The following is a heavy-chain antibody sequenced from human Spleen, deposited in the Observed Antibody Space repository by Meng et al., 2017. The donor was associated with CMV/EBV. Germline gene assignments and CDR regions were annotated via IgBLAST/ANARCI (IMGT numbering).Heavy chain of an antibody. D-gene: IGHD3-10*01. V-gene: IGHV3-23*01. CDR3: AKEEAWFGELLDDY. Sequence: GESLKISCAASGFTFSSYAMSWVRQAPGKGLEWVSAISGSGGRTYYADSVKGRFTISRDNSKNTLYLQMNSLRAEDTAVYYCAKEEAWFGELLDDYWGQGTLVTVSS. J-gene: IGHJ4*02. CDR2: ISGSGGRT. CDR1: GFTFSSYA.